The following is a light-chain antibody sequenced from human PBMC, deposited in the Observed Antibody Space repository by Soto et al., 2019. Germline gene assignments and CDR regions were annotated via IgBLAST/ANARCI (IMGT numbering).Light chain of an antibody. CDR3: SSYTSSSTRV. J-gene: IGLJ1*01. V-gene: IGLV2-14*03. CDR1: SSDVGAYDY. CDR2: EVS. Sequence: QSALTQPASVSGSPGQSITITCTGTSSDVGAYDYVSWYQQHPDKAPKLMIYEVSNRPSGVSNRFSGSKSVNTATLTSSGLQAEDEPDYYCSSYTSSSTRVFGTGTKLTVL.